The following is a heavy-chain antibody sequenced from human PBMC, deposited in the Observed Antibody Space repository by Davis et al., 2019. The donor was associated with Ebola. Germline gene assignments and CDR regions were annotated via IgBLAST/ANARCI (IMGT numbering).Heavy chain of an antibody. J-gene: IGHJ3*02. D-gene: IGHD5-24*01. Sequence: HSQTLSLTCDISGDSVSSGGWNWIRQSPSRGLEWLGRTYYSSKWYNDYAVSVKSRITINPDTSKNQFSLQLNSVTPEDTAVYYCARGWLRTGLDIWGQGTMVIVSS. V-gene: IGHV6-1*01. CDR1: GDSVSSGG. CDR2: TYYSSKWYN. CDR3: ARGWLRTGLDI.